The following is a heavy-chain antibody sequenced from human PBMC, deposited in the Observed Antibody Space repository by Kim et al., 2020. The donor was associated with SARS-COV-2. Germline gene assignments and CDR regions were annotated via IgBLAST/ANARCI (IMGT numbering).Heavy chain of an antibody. D-gene: IGHD6-13*01. J-gene: IGHJ6*02. CDR3: ARVRGAAGPFYYYYFGMDV. V-gene: IGHV3-11*01. CDR1: GFTFSDYY. CDR2: ISSSGSTI. Sequence: GGSLRLSCAASGFTFSDYYMSWIRQAPGKGLEWVSYISSSGSTIYYADSVKGRFTISWDNAKNSLYLQMNSLRAGDTAVYYCARVRGAAGPFYYYYFGMDVWGQGTTVTVSS.